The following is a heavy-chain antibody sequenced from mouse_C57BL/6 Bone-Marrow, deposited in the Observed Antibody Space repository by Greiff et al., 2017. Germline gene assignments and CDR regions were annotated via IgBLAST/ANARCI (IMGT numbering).Heavy chain of an antibody. CDR3: ARNEAYYSNYEGFAY. Sequence: QVQLQQSGPGLVAPSQSLSITCTVSGFSLTSYAISWVRQPPGTGLAWLGVIWPGGGPHYNSALKSRLSISKDNSKSQVFLKMNSLQTDDTARYXCARNEAYYSNYEGFAYWGQGTLVTVSA. CDR1: GFSLTSYA. D-gene: IGHD2-5*01. J-gene: IGHJ3*01. CDR2: IWPGGGP. V-gene: IGHV2-9-1*01.